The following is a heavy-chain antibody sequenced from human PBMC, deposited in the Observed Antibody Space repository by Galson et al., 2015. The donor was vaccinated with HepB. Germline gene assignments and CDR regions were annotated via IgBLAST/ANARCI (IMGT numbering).Heavy chain of an antibody. CDR1: GFTVSSNY. D-gene: IGHD3-10*01. Sequence: SLRLSCAASGFTVSSNYMRWVRQVPGTGLEWVAAIHSGGVTYYADPVKGRFTISRDTSKNTLYRQMNSLRAEVTAVYYLGRAGFYGSCYWYFDLWGRGTLVTVSS. V-gene: IGHV3-53*01. J-gene: IGHJ2*01. CDR2: IHSGGVT. CDR3: GRAGFYGSCYWYFDL.